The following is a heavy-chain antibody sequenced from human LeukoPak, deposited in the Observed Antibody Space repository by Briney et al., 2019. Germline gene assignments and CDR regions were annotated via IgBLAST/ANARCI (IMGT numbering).Heavy chain of an antibody. CDR2: ICGSGGST. Sequence: GGSLRLSCAASGFTFCSYAMSWVRQAPGKGLEWVLAICGSGGSTYYAHPVRGRFTISRDNSKNTLYLQMNSLRAEDTAVYYCAKAYGSGSYYNRWGQGTLVTVSS. V-gene: IGHV3-23*01. CDR1: GFTFCSYA. CDR3: AKAYGSGSYYNR. J-gene: IGHJ5*02. D-gene: IGHD3-10*01.